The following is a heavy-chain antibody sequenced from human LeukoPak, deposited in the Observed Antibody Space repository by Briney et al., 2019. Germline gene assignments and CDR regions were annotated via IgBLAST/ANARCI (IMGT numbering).Heavy chain of an antibody. D-gene: IGHD3-16*01. CDR2: IYYSGST. J-gene: IGHJ4*02. Sequence: SETLSLTCTVSGGSISSYYWSWMRQPPGKGLEWIGYIYYSGSTNYNPSLKSRVTISVDTSKNQFSLKLSSVTAAGTAVYYCASMEESSGYFDYWGQGTLVTASS. V-gene: IGHV4-59*01. CDR3: ASMEESSGYFDY. CDR1: GGSISSYY.